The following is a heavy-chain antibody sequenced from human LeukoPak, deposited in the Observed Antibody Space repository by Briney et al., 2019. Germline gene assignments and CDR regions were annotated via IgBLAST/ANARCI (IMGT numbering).Heavy chain of an antibody. CDR1: GFTVSSKY. Sequence: GGSLRLSCAASGFTVSSKYMSWVRQAPGKGLEWVSVIYSGGSTYYADSVKGRFTISRDNSKNTLYLQMNSLSAEDTAVYYCARDLVYSGYGTFDYWGQGTLVTVSS. CDR3: ARDLVYSGYGTFDY. V-gene: IGHV3-66*01. J-gene: IGHJ4*02. D-gene: IGHD5-12*01. CDR2: IYSGGST.